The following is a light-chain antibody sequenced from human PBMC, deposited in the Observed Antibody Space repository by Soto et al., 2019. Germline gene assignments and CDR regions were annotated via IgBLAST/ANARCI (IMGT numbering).Light chain of an antibody. Sequence: EIVMTQSPDTLSVSPGERATLSCRASQRVGRNFAWYRLKPGQAPTLLMYGVSTRATGIPARFSGSVSGTEFTLTVSSLQSEVLAVYYWQQYNNWPYTFGQGTKLEIE. J-gene: IGKJ2*01. CDR3: QQYNNWPYT. CDR2: GVS. V-gene: IGKV3D-15*01. CDR1: QRVGRN.